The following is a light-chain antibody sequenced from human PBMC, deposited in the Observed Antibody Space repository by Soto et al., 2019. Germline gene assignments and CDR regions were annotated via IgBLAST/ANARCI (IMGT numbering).Light chain of an antibody. CDR3: QQSYASLALT. Sequence: DIQLTQSPSSLAASVGDRLTITCRASQSISIYLNWYQHKPGRATKLLIFGAATLHTGVPPRFSGRGSGTNVTLTITSLQPEDFANYYCQQSYASLALTFGGGTEVEI. V-gene: IGKV1-39*01. CDR1: QSISIY. J-gene: IGKJ4*02. CDR2: GAA.